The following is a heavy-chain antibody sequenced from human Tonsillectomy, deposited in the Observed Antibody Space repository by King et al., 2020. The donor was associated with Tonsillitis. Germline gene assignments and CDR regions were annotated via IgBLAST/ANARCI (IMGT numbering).Heavy chain of an antibody. CDR3: ARVPDCSGGSCDGGYDY. CDR1: GGTFSSFA. J-gene: IGHJ4*02. V-gene: IGHV1-69*01. CDR2: IIPIYGTA. D-gene: IGHD2-15*01. Sequence: VQLVQSGAEVKKPGSSVKVSCKASGGTFSSFAITWVRQAPGQGLEWMGGIIPIYGTANYAQRFQGRVTITADESTSTAYMELSSLRSEDTAVYYCARVPDCSGGSCDGGYDYWGPGTLVTVSS.